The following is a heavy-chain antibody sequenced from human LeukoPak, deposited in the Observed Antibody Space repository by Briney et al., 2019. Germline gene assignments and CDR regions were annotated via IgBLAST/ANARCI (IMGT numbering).Heavy chain of an antibody. CDR2: TSGSGSII. CDR1: GFTFSRYS. J-gene: IGHJ3*02. V-gene: IGHV3-48*04. Sequence: GGSLRLSCAASGFTFSRYSMNWVRQAPGKGLEWVSHTSGSGSIIYYADSVKGRFTISRDNSKNSLSLQMNSLRAEDTAVYYCARDGGAGTPWAFDIWGQGTMVTVSS. CDR3: ARDGGAGTPWAFDI. D-gene: IGHD6-25*01.